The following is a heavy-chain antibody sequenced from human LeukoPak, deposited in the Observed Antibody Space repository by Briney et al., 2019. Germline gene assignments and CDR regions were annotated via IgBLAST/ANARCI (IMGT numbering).Heavy chain of an antibody. V-gene: IGHV1-18*01. Sequence: ASVKVSCMASGYTFSSYGFSWVRQAPGQGLEWVGWISAYNVHTSYAQKLQGRVTMTTDTSTNTVYMELRSLRSDDTAVYYCARDGAARPRYYYYMDVWGKGTTVTVSS. J-gene: IGHJ6*03. D-gene: IGHD6-6*01. CDR1: GYTFSSYG. CDR3: ARDGAARPRYYYYMDV. CDR2: ISAYNVHT.